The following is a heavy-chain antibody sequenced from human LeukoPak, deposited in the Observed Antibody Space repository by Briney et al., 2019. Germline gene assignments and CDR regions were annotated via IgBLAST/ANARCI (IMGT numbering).Heavy chain of an antibody. CDR3: AKGAEEGVVITTVYYYYMDV. CDR1: GFTFSSCC. J-gene: IGHJ6*03. V-gene: IGHV3-23*01. D-gene: IGHD3-22*01. CDR2: ISGSGYNT. Sequence: GGSLRLSCAAYGFTFSSCCMSWVRQPPGKGLEWVSTISGSGYNTYYADFGKGRFTISRDNSKNTLFLQMNSLRAEDTAVYYCAKGAEEGVVITTVYYYYMDVWGKGTTVTISS.